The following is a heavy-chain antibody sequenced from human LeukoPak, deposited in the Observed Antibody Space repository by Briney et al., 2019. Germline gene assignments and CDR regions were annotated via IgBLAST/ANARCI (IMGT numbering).Heavy chain of an antibody. V-gene: IGHV1-2*02. Sequence: ASVKVSCKASGYIFTGYYMHWVRQAPGQGLEWMGWINPNSGGTNFAQKFQGRVTMTRDTSVSTAYMELNRLRSDDTAVYYCARGHHIGSPGHWFDPWGQGTLVIVSS. J-gene: IGHJ5*02. CDR3: ARGHHIGSPGHWFDP. CDR2: INPNSGGT. CDR1: GYIFTGYY. D-gene: IGHD5-12*01.